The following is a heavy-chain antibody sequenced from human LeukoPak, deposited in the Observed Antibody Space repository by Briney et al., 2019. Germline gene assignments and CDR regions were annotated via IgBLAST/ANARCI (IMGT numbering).Heavy chain of an antibody. CDR2: IIPIFGIA. V-gene: IGHV1-69*04. Sequence: PVKVSFKGSGGPFSRYAISWVRPAPGQRPEWVGRIIPIFGIANYAQKFQGRVTITADKSTSTAYMELSSLRSEDTAVYYCARDGDIVAQYYYYGMDVWGQGTTVTVSS. CDR1: GGPFSRYA. J-gene: IGHJ6*02. CDR3: ARDGDIVAQYYYYGMDV. D-gene: IGHD5-12*01.